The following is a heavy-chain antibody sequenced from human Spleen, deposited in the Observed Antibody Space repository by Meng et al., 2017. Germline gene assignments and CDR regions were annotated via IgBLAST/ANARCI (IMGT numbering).Heavy chain of an antibody. CDR2: LGAHDGDT. Sequence: QVQPVQSGPEVKKPGASGMVPCKASDYTFTGYGVSWVRQAPGQGLEWMAWLGAHDGDTSHAPKFQGRVTVSADRPTATAYMELRSLRSDDTAVYYCARGTPGRSYSDYWGQGTLVTVSS. V-gene: IGHV1-18*01. J-gene: IGHJ4*02. CDR3: ARGTPGRSYSDY. D-gene: IGHD3-10*01. CDR1: DYTFTGYG.